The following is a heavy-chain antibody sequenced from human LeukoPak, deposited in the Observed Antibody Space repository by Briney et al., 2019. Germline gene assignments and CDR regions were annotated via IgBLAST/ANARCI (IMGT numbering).Heavy chain of an antibody. CDR3: ARTPAAMPFDY. V-gene: IGHV3-30-3*01. Sequence: PGRSLRLSCAASGFTFSSYAMHWVRQAPGKGLEWVAVISYDGSNKYYADSVKGRFTISRDNSKNTLYLQMNSLRAEDTAVYYCARTPAAMPFDYWGQGTLVTVSS. D-gene: IGHD2-2*01. CDR2: ISYDGSNK. CDR1: GFTFSSYA. J-gene: IGHJ4*01.